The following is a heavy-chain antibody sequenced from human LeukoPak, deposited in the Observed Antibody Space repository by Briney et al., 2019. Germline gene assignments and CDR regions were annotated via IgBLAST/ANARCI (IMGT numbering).Heavy chain of an antibody. V-gene: IGHV3-30*18. Sequence: PGGSLRLSCAASGFTFSSYAMSWVRQAPGKGLEWVAVISYDGSNEYYADSVKGRFTISRDNSKNTLYLQMNSLRAEDTAVYYCAKGKDKYYYYYMDVWGKGTTVTVSS. D-gene: IGHD2-15*01. CDR2: ISYDGSNE. CDR1: GFTFSSYA. CDR3: AKGKDKYYYYYMDV. J-gene: IGHJ6*03.